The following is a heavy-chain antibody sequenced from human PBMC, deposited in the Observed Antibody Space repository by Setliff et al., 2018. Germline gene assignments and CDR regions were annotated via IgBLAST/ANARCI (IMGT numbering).Heavy chain of an antibody. J-gene: IGHJ3*02. CDR3: ARDRNYYGSGSYYNADAFDI. V-gene: IGHV1-69*10. CDR1: GGTFSSYA. CDR2: IIPILGIA. D-gene: IGHD3-10*01. Sequence: SVKVSCKASGGTFSSYAISWVRQAPGQGLEWMEGIIPILGIANYAQKFQGRVTITADESTSTAYMELSSLRSEDTAVYYCARDRNYYGSGSYYNADAFDIWGQGTMVTVSS.